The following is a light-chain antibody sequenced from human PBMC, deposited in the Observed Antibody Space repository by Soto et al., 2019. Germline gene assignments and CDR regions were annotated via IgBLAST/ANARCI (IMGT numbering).Light chain of an antibody. Sequence: DIQMTQSPSTMSASVGDRVTITCRASQSIDSWLAWYQQKPGKAPKFLMYKASNLESGVPLRFSGSGSETEFTLTISSLQPDDFAMYYCQHYKSYPWKFGQGTKVERK. V-gene: IGKV1-5*03. CDR1: QSIDSW. CDR3: QHYKSYPWK. CDR2: KAS. J-gene: IGKJ1*01.